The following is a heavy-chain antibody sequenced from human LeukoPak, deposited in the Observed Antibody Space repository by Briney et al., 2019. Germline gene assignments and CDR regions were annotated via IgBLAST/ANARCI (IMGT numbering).Heavy chain of an antibody. CDR1: GFTLSSYT. D-gene: IGHD1-26*01. V-gene: IGHV3-21*01. CDR3: ARGGPGRSLTIVPERTKYYMDV. Sequence: PGGSLRLSCAASGFTLSSYTMNWVRQAPGKGLEWVSSSSSSGRYIYYVDSVKGRFTTSRDNAKNSLYLQMNSLRAEDTAVYYCARGGPGRSLTIVPERTKYYMDVWGKGATVTVSS. CDR2: SSSSGRYI. J-gene: IGHJ6*03.